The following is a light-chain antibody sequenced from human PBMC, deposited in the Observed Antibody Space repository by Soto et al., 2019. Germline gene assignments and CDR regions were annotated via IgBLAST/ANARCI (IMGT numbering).Light chain of an antibody. CDR3: SSYAGTNQAVV. Sequence: QSALTQPPSVSGSPGQSVTISCTGTSSDVGSYNRVSWYQQPPGTAPKLMIYQVSNRPSGVPDRFSGSKSGNTASLTISGLQAEDEADYYCSSYAGTNQAVVFGGGTKVTVL. CDR2: QVS. V-gene: IGLV2-18*02. CDR1: SSDVGSYNR. J-gene: IGLJ2*01.